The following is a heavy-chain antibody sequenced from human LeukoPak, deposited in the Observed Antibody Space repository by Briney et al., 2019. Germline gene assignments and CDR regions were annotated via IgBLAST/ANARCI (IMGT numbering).Heavy chain of an antibody. CDR2: ISYDGSNK. V-gene: IGHV3-30*03. J-gene: IGHJ4*02. D-gene: IGHD5-18*01. CDR1: GFTFSSYG. Sequence: GGSLRLSCAASGFTFSSYGMHWVRKAPGKGLEWVAVISYDGSNKYYADSVKGRLTISRDNSKNTLYLQMNSLRDEDTAVYYCARQSRTASYFDYWGQGTLVTVSS. CDR3: ARQSRTASYFDY.